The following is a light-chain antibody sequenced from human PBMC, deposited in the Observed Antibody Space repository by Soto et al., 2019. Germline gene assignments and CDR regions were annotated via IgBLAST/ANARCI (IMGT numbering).Light chain of an antibody. CDR1: SSNIGAGYD. J-gene: IGLJ2*01. CDR2: GNS. V-gene: IGLV1-40*01. CDR3: QSYDSSLSGSL. Sequence: QSVLTQPPSVSGAPGQRVTISCTGSSSNIGAGYDVHWYQQLPGTAPKLLIYGNSNRPSGVPDQFSGSKSGTSASLAITGLQAEDEADYYCQSYDSSLSGSLFGGGTKLTVL.